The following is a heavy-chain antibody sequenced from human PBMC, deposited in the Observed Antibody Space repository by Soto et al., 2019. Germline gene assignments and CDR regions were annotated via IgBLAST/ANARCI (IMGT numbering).Heavy chain of an antibody. Sequence: PGESLKISCKGSGYSFTTDWINWVRQMPGKGLEWMGKIYPGDSHTINSPSFQGRVTMSADKSINTAYLQWSSLKASDTGMYYCARPDSSRYSPGGDGFKIWGQGTMVTVSS. D-gene: IGHD3-22*01. CDR1: GYSFTTDW. J-gene: IGHJ3*02. V-gene: IGHV5-10-1*01. CDR3: ARPDSSRYSPGGDGFKI. CDR2: IYPGDSHT.